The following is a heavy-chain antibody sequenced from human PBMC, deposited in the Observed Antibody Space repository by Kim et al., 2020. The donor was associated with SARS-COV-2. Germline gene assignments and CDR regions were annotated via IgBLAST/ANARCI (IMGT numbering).Heavy chain of an antibody. CDR1: GDSVSSKSAA. J-gene: IGHJ6*02. D-gene: IGHD4-17*01. CDR3: TRGGRGYGKNGMDV. Sequence: SQTLSLTCAISGDSVSSKSAAWNWIRQSPSRGLEWLGRTYYRSKWYNDCAVSVKSRMTINADTSKNEFSLQLNSVTPEDTAVYYCTRGGRGYGKNGMDVWGQGTTVTVSS. V-gene: IGHV6-1*01. CDR2: TYYRSKWYN.